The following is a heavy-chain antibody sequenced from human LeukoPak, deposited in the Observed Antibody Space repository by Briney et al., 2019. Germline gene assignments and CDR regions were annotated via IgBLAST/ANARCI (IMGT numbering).Heavy chain of an antibody. J-gene: IGHJ4*02. CDR3: VTGYCSTTRCPESGQ. D-gene: IGHD2-2*01. V-gene: IGHV3-30-3*01. Sequence: SGGSLRLSCAASGFTFSSYAMHWVRQAPGKGLEWVAVISYDGSNKYYADSVKGRFTISRDNAKNTLYLQMNSLRAEDTAVYYCVTGYCSTTRCPESGQWGQGTLVTVSS. CDR2: ISYDGSNK. CDR1: GFTFSSYA.